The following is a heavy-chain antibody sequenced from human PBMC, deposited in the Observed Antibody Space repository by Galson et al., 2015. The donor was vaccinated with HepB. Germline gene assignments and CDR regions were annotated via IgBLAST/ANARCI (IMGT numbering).Heavy chain of an antibody. J-gene: IGHJ4*02. CDR3: ARRRGLDY. V-gene: IGHV3-7*03. Sequence: LRLSWAASGFTFSRYSMSWVRQAPGKGLDWVANIKEDGSEKYYVDSVKGRFTISRDNAKNSLYLQMNSLRVEDTAVYYCARRRGLDYWGQGTLVTVSS. CDR1: GFTFSRYS. CDR2: IKEDGSEK. D-gene: IGHD3-16*01.